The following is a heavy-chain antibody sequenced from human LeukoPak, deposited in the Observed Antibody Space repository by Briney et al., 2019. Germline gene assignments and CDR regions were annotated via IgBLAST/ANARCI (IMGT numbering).Heavy chain of an antibody. CDR3: ARGPYYDFWSGYFRRENNFDY. V-gene: IGHV4-39*07. Sequence: SETLSLTCTVSGGFISNSRDYWAWIRQPPGKGLEWIANIYYSGSTYYNPSLKSRVTISVDTSKNQFSLKLSSVTAADTAVYYCARGPYYDFWSGYFRRENNFDYWGQGTLVTVSS. J-gene: IGHJ4*02. D-gene: IGHD3-3*01. CDR1: GGFISNSRDY. CDR2: IYYSGST.